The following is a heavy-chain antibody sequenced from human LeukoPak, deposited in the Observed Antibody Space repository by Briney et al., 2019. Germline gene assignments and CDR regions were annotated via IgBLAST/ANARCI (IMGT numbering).Heavy chain of an antibody. D-gene: IGHD5-12*01. CDR3: ARVATIPNKDSDY. J-gene: IGHJ4*02. CDR1: GVSISSGGYF. V-gene: IGHV4-31*03. Sequence: TLSLPFPVSGVSISSGGYFWSWIRPHPGKGLEWVGNIYYTGSTYYNPSLEGRVTMSVDTSKNQFSLNLSSVTAADTAVYYCARVATIPNKDSDYWGQGTLVSVSS. CDR2: IYYTGST.